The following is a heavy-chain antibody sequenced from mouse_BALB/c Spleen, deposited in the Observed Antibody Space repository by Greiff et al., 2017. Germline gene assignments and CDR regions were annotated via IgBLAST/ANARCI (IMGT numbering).Heavy chain of an antibody. V-gene: IGHV5-6-3*01. CDR2: INSNGGST. CDR1: GFTFSSYG. CDR3: ARDGMSYYYGYYFDY. D-gene: IGHD1-2*01. J-gene: IGHJ2*01. Sequence: EVKLVESGGGLVQPGGSLKLSCAASGFTFSSYGMSWVRQTPDKRLELVATINSNGGSTYYPDSVKGRFTISRDNAKNTLYLQMSSLKSEDTAMYYCARDGMSYYYGYYFDYWGQGTTLTVSS.